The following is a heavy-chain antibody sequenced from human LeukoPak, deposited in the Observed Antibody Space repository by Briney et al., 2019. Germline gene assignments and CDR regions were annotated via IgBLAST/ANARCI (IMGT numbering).Heavy chain of an antibody. V-gene: IGHV4-59*08. J-gene: IGHJ3*02. CDR1: GGSINSYY. Sequence: SETLSLTCTVSGGSINSYYWSWIRQPPGKGLEWIGYIYYSGSTNYNPSLKSRVTISVDTSKNQFSLKLSSVTAADTAVYYCARHPTDTYYDFWSGYYAFDIWGQGTMVTVSS. CDR3: ARHPTDTYYDFWSGYYAFDI. CDR2: IYYSGST. D-gene: IGHD3-3*01.